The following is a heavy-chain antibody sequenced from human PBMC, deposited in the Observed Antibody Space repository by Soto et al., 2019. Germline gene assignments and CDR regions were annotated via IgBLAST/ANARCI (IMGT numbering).Heavy chain of an antibody. CDR2: IYHSGST. CDR1: GGSISSGGYY. CDR3: ASGEMAEMLEY. V-gene: IGHV4-31*03. D-gene: IGHD2-21*01. J-gene: IGHJ4*02. Sequence: QVQLQESGPGLVKPSQTLSLTCTVSGGSISSGGYYWSWIRQHPGKGLEWIGDIYHSGSTYYNPSLKSRVTISVDTSKNQFSLNLSSVTAGDTAVYYCASGEMAEMLEYWGQGTLVTVSS.